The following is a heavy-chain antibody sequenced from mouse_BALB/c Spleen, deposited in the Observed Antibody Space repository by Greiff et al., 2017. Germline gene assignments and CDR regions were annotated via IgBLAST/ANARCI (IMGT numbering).Heavy chain of an antibody. D-gene: IGHD3-3*01. Sequence: EVQGVESGGGLVKPGGSLKLSCAASGFTFSSYTMSWVRQTPEKRLEWVATISSGGSYTYYPDSVKGRFTISRDNAKNTLYLQMSSLKSEDTAMYYCTRDLAGTGFAYWGQGTLVTVSA. CDR1: GFTFSSYT. CDR3: TRDLAGTGFAY. J-gene: IGHJ3*01. CDR2: ISSGGSYT. V-gene: IGHV5-6-4*01.